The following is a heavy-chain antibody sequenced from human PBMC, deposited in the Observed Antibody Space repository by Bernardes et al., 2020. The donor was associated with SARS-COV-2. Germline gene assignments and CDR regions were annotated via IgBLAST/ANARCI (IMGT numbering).Heavy chain of an antibody. V-gene: IGHV3-74*01. J-gene: IGHJ6*02. D-gene: IGHD6-19*01. CDR3: AKELSIAVAGTPYYYGMDV. CDR2: INGDGSVT. Sequence: GGSLSLSCAASGFTVSSNYMSWVRQAPGKGLEWVSRINGDGSVTHYADYVKGRFTISRDNAKNTLYLEMNSLRAEDTAVYYCAKELSIAVAGTPYYYGMDVWGQGTTVTVSS. CDR1: GFTVSSNY.